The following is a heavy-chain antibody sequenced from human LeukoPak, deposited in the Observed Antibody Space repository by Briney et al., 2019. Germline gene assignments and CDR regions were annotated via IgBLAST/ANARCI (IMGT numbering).Heavy chain of an antibody. CDR1: GFTFSNYA. CDR2: ISGSDGST. V-gene: IGHV3-23*01. CDR3: AKDSDDGSIVVVVTYFNH. J-gene: IGHJ4*02. Sequence: GGSLRLSCAASGFTFSNYAMSWVRQAPGKGLEWVSAISGSDGSTNYADSVKGRFTISRDNSKDTLYLQMNSLRVEDTAVYYCAKDSDDGSIVVVVTYFNHWGQGTLVTVSS. D-gene: IGHD2-15*01.